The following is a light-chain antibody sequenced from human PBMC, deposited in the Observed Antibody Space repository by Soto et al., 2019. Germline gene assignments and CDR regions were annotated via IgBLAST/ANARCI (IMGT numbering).Light chain of an antibody. CDR3: FSYAGNSGV. CDR1: SNDVGGYNL. V-gene: IGLV2-23*02. J-gene: IGLJ1*01. Sequence: QSALTQPASVSGSPGRSITISCTGTSNDVGGYNLVSWSQQHPGKAPKLIIYEVTKRPSGVSNRFSGSKSGNTASLTISGLQAEDEADYSCFSYAGNSGVFGTGTKGTVL. CDR2: EVT.